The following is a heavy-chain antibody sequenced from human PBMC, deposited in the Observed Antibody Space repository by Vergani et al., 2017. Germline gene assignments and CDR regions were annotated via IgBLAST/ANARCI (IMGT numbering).Heavy chain of an antibody. CDR3: AGGGNGPVDY. CDR2: IYYSGST. J-gene: IGHJ4*02. Sequence: QVQLQESGPGLVKPSETLSLTCTVSGGSISSYYWSWIRQPPGKGLEWNGYIYYSGSTNYNPSLKSRVTISVDTSKNQYSLKLSSMTAADTAVYYCAGGGNGPVDYWGQGTLVTVSS. D-gene: IGHD3-16*01. V-gene: IGHV4-59*01. CDR1: GGSISSYY.